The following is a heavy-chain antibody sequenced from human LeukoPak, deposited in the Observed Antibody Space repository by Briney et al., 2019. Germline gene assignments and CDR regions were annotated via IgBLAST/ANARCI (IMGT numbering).Heavy chain of an antibody. CDR3: ARGGGIAVAGIAFDI. Sequence: ASVKVSCKASGYTFTSYAMHWVRQAPGQGLEWMGIINPSGGSTSYAQKFQGRVTMTRDTSTSTVYMELSSLRSEDTAVYYCARGGGIAVAGIAFDIWGQGTMVTVSS. V-gene: IGHV1-46*01. D-gene: IGHD6-19*01. CDR1: GYTFTSYA. J-gene: IGHJ3*02. CDR2: INPSGGST.